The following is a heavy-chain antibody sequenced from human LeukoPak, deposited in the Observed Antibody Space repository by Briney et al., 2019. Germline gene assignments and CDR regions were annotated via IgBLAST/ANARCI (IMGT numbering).Heavy chain of an antibody. CDR3: ARAGDDLDAFDS. CDR1: GYTFTSYD. D-gene: IGHD3-16*01. V-gene: IGHV1-8*03. J-gene: IGHJ3*02. CDR2: MNPNSGNT. Sequence: ASVKVSCKASGYTFTSYDINWVRQATGQGREWMGWMNPNSGNTGYAQKFQGRVTITRNTSISTAYMELSSLRSEDTAVYYCARAGDDLDAFDSWGQGTMVTVSS.